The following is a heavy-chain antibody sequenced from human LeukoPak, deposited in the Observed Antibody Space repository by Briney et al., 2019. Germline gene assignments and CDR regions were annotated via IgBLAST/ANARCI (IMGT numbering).Heavy chain of an antibody. J-gene: IGHJ6*02. CDR2: ISWNSGSI. Sequence: SLRLSCAASGFPFSGYEMNWVRQAPGKGLEGVSGISWNSGSIGYADSVKGRFTISRDNAKNSLYPQMNSLRAEDTALYYCAKDKGAGYYYGMDVWGQGTTVTVSS. V-gene: IGHV3-9*01. D-gene: IGHD1-26*01. CDR1: GFPFSGYE. CDR3: AKDKGAGYYYGMDV.